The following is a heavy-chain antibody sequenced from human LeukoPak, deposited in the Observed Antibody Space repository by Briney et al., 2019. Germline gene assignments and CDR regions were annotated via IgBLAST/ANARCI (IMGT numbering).Heavy chain of an antibody. CDR1: GGSISSSSYY. J-gene: IGHJ6*03. CDR3: ARKGLEWSSGYMDV. V-gene: IGHV4-39*01. CDR2: IYYSGST. Sequence: SETLSLTCTVSGGSISSSSYYWGWIRQPPGKGLEWIGSIYYSGSTYYNPSLKSRVTISVDTSKNQFSLKLSSVTAADTAVYYCARKGLEWSSGYMDVWGKGTTVTVSS. D-gene: IGHD3-3*01.